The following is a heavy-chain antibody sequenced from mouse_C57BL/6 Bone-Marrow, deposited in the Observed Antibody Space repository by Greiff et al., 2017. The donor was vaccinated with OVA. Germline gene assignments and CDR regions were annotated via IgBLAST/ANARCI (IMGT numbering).Heavy chain of an antibody. CDR2: ISSGGSYT. D-gene: IGHD1-1*01. CDR3: ARHGDYGSFFDY. V-gene: IGHV5-6*01. Sequence: EVQLQESGGDLVQPGGSLKLSCAASGFTFSSYGMSWVRQTPDKRLEWVATISSGGSYTYYPDSVKGRVTISRDNAKNTLYLQMSSLKSEDTAMYYCARHGDYGSFFDYWGQGTTLTVSS. J-gene: IGHJ2*01. CDR1: GFTFSSYG.